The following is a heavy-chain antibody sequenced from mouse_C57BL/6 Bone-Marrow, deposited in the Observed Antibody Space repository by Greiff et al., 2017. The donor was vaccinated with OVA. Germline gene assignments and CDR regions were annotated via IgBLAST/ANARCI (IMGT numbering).Heavy chain of an antibody. D-gene: IGHD2-3*01. J-gene: IGHJ2*01. CDR3: ARHEDGYYASYFDY. V-gene: IGHV1-82*01. Sequence: QVQLQQSGPELVKPGASVKISCKASGYAFSSSWMNWVKQRPGKGLEWIGRIYPGDGDTNYNGKFKGKATLTADKSSSTAYMQLSSLTSEDSAVYFCARHEDGYYASYFDYGAKAPLSQSPQ. CDR1: GYAFSSSW. CDR2: IYPGDGDT.